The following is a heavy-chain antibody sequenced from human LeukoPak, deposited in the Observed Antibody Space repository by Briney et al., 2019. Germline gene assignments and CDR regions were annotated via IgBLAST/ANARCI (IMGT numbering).Heavy chain of an antibody. J-gene: IGHJ6*02. CDR3: AREETHHVYYGMDV. V-gene: IGHV1-18*01. D-gene: IGHD1-14*01. Sequence: ASVTVSCKASGYTFTSYGISWVRQAPGQGLEWMGWISAYNGNTNYAQKVQGRVTMTTDTSTSTACMELRSLRSDDTAVYYCAREETHHVYYGMDVWGQGTMVTVSS. CDR2: ISAYNGNT. CDR1: GYTFTSYG.